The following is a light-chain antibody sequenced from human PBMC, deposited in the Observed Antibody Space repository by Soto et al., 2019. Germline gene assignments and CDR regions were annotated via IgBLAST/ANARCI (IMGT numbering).Light chain of an antibody. CDR1: QSVNIY. V-gene: IGKV3D-15*01. J-gene: IGKJ4*01. CDR2: GAS. Sequence: EIVMTQSPATLSVSPGERATLSCRARQSVNIYLAWYQQNPGQAPRLLIFGASSRATGIPARFSGSGSGTEFNLTISSLQSEDFAVYCCQQYDDWLRLTFGGGTQVEIK. CDR3: QQYDDWLRLT.